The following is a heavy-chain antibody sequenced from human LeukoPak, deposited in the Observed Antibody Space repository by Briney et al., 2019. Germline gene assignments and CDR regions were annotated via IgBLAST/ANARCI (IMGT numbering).Heavy chain of an antibody. CDR1: GGSISSSSYY. J-gene: IGHJ4*02. CDR2: IYYSGST. D-gene: IGHD5-18*01. CDR3: ARHADGYSLPPPF. V-gene: IGHV4-39*01. Sequence: SETLSLTCAVSGGSISSSSYYWGWIRQPPGKGLEWIGSIYYSGSTYYNPSLKSRVTISVDTSKNQFSLKLSSVTAADTAVYYCARHADGYSLPPPFWGQGTLVTVSS.